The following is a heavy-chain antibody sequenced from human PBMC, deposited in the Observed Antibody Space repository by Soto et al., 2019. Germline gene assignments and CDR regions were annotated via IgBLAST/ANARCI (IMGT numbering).Heavy chain of an antibody. CDR3: ATSFITTIGTTA. CDR2: MSSSSTTI. Sequence: VQLVESGGGLVQPGGSLRLSCEASGFTFSNFGINWVRQAPGKGLEWVSHMSSSSTTIYYAESVKGRFTISRDNAKNSLYLQTSSLRGEDTAVYYCATSFITTIGTTAWGQGTLVTVSS. J-gene: IGHJ4*02. D-gene: IGHD1-1*01. V-gene: IGHV3-48*01. CDR1: GFTFSNFG.